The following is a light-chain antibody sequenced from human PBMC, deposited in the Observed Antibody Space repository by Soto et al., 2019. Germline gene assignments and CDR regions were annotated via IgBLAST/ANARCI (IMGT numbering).Light chain of an antibody. CDR2: KAS. CDR3: QQYNSYPYT. CDR1: QSISGW. V-gene: IGKV1-5*03. Sequence: DIQMIQSPSTLSAAVGERVTITCRASQSISGWLAWYQQKPGKAPKLLIYKASSLESAVPSRFSGSGSGTEFTLTISSLQPDDFATYYCQQYNSYPYTFGQGTKVDIK. J-gene: IGKJ2*01.